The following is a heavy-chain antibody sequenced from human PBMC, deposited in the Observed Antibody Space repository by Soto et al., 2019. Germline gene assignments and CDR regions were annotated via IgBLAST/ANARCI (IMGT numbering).Heavy chain of an antibody. J-gene: IGHJ5*02. CDR2: LIGGHYGT. CDR1: GFTLQNYA. V-gene: IGHV3-23*01. CDR3: AKGKSTGDIDWFDP. D-gene: IGHD3-10*01. Sequence: GSLRLSCTASGFTLQNYAMAWVRQAPGKGLELVSTLIGGHYGTAYSYSVKGRFTVSRDNSKNCLYLQMNSLGVEDTAMYFCAKGKSTGDIDWFDPWGQGSLVTVSS.